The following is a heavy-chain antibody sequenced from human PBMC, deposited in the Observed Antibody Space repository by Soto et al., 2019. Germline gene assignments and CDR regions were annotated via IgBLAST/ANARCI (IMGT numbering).Heavy chain of an antibody. D-gene: IGHD3-22*01. V-gene: IGHV4-61*01. J-gene: IGHJ4*02. CDR1: GTYY. CDR2: IYNSGTT. Sequence: GTYYWSWIRQPPGKGLEWIGYIYNSGTTKYNPSLKSRVTISVDTSKNQFSLNLSSVTAADTAVYYCASMTPSYDSSGYFQSSLDYWGQGTLVTVSS. CDR3: ASMTPSYDSSGYFQSSLDY.